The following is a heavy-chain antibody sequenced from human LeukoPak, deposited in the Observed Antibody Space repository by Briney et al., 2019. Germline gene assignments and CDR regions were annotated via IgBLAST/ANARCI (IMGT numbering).Heavy chain of an antibody. CDR1: GFTFSRYG. CDR3: ARDPYSGTYGNTYYYYMDV. D-gene: IGHD1-26*01. J-gene: IGHJ6*03. V-gene: IGHV3-30*02. Sequence: PGGSLRLSCAASGFTFSRYGMHWVRQAPGEGLEWVAFIRFDGTKIYYADSVKGRFTISRDNARNSLYLQMNSLRVEDTAVYYCARDPYSGTYGNTYYYYMDVWGKGTTVTISS. CDR2: IRFDGTKI.